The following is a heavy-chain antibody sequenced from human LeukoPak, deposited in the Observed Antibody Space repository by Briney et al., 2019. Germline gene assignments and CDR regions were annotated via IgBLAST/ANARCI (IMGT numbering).Heavy chain of an antibody. CDR2: IKNDGSET. CDR3: VKNDGWFHLAQ. V-gene: IGHV3-7*03. Sequence: GGSLRLSCAVSGFNFRDHWMDWVRQAPGKGLQWVGHIKNDGSETYYLDSLKGRFSISRDSTNNALYLQMNSLRVEDTAVYYCVKNDGWFHLAQWGQGTLVTVSS. J-gene: IGHJ4*02. CDR1: GFNFRDHW. D-gene: IGHD6-19*01.